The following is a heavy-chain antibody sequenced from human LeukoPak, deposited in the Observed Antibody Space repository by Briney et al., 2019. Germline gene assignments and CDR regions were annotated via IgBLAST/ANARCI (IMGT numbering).Heavy chain of an antibody. V-gene: IGHV4-38-2*01. Sequence: SETLSLTCAVSGYTISSGYYWGWIRQPPGRGLGLIGSSYHSGSTYYNPSLKSRVTISVDTSKNQCSLKLRSVTAADTAVYYCARVRCSVVAVAKTQPTLLYYYYMDVWGKGTTVTISS. D-gene: IGHD6-19*01. CDR3: ARVRCSVVAVAKTQPTLLYYYYMDV. CDR2: SYHSGST. J-gene: IGHJ6*03. CDR1: GYTISSGYY.